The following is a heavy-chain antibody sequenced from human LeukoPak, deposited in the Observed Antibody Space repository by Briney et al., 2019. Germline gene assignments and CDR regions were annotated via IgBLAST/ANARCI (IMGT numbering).Heavy chain of an antibody. J-gene: IGHJ4*02. CDR2: IYPCDSDT. CDR3: ARRGPNYYDSSGYPLFDY. Sequence: GESLEISCKGSGYSFTSYWIGWVRQMPGKGLEWMGIIYPCDSDTRYSPSFQGQVTISADKSISTAYLQRSSLKASDTAMYYCARRGPNYYDSSGYPLFDYWGQGTLVTVSS. V-gene: IGHV5-51*01. CDR1: GYSFTSYW. D-gene: IGHD3-22*01.